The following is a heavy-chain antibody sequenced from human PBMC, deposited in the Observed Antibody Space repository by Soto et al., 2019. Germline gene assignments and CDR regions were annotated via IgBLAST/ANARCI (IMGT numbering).Heavy chain of an antibody. J-gene: IGHJ4*02. V-gene: IGHV1-3*05. CDR3: AILGTYYFDTSDNYFAF. CDR1: GYTLTRYS. Sequence: QVQLVQSGAEEMKPGASVKVSCKASGYTLTRYSIHWVRQAPGQRLEWMGWINAGNGNTKFSQKFQGRVTITRDTSASTAYMELRRLSSEDTAVFYCAILGTYYFDTSDNYFAFWGQGTLVTVSS. CDR2: INAGNGNT. D-gene: IGHD3-22*01.